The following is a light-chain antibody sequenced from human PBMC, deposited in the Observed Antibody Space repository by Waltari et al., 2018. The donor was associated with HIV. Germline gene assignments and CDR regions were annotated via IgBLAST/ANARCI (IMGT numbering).Light chain of an antibody. V-gene: IGLV1-47*01. J-gene: IGLJ3*02. CDR3: AAWDDRLSGWV. CDR2: RNS. CDR1: SYNIGDNY. Sequence: QSALTQPPSTSGTPGQTVTIPCSGSSYNIGDNYVSWYQQPPGTAPKLLIYRNSRRRPGVGDRFSGSNSVTSASLAINGLRAEDEAEYHCAAWDDRLSGWVFGGGTNLTVL.